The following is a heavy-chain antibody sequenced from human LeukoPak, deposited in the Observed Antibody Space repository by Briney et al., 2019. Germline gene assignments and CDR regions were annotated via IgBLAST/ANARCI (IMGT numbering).Heavy chain of an antibody. Sequence: EASVRVSCKASGYTFTGYYMHWVRQAPGQGLEWMGWINPNSGGTNYAQKFQGRVTMTRDTSISTAYTELSRLRSDDTAVYYCARDRPVATAGIGVWFDPWGQGTLVTVSS. V-gene: IGHV1-2*02. CDR3: ARDRPVATAGIGVWFDP. CDR2: INPNSGGT. CDR1: GYTFTGYY. J-gene: IGHJ5*02. D-gene: IGHD3-10*01.